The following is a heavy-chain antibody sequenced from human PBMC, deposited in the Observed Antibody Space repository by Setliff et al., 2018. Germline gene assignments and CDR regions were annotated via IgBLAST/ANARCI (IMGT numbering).Heavy chain of an antibody. J-gene: IGHJ5*02. CDR1: GYSISSGYY. Sequence: PSETLSLTCTVSGYSISSGYYWGWIRQPPGKGLEWIGNMYHSGSTNYNPSLKSRVTISVDTSKNQFSLKLSSVTAADTAVYYCAKRHPDYYDSSGNWFDPWGQGTLVTVSS. D-gene: IGHD3-22*01. CDR3: AKRHPDYYDSSGNWFDP. V-gene: IGHV4-38-2*02. CDR2: MYHSGST.